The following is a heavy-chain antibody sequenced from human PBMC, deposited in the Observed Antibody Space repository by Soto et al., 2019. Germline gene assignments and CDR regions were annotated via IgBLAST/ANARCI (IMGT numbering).Heavy chain of an antibody. J-gene: IGHJ5*02. CDR3: ARDWAYCSSTSCYNWFDP. Sequence: QVQLVQSGAEVKKPGASVKVSCKASGYTFTSYGIIWVRQAPGQGLEWMGWISAYNGNTNYAQKLQGRVTMTTDTSTSTAYMELRSLRSDDTAVYYCARDWAYCSSTSCYNWFDPWGQGTLVTVSS. CDR2: ISAYNGNT. V-gene: IGHV1-18*04. CDR1: GYTFTSYG. D-gene: IGHD2-2*01.